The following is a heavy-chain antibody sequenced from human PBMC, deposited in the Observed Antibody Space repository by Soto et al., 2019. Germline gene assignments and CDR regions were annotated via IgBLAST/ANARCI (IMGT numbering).Heavy chain of an antibody. D-gene: IGHD2-8*01. V-gene: IGHV4-4*02. CDR1: GVSISSGNW. J-gene: IGHJ4*02. CDR3: ARLVYDTRLNYMYFDF. Sequence: SETLSLTCAVSGVSISSGNWWTWVRQTPQRGLEYIGEIFHDGTANYYPSFERRVAISVDTSKNQFSLKLISVTAADTAIYFCARLVYDTRLNYMYFDFWGPGALVTVYS. CDR2: IFHDGTA.